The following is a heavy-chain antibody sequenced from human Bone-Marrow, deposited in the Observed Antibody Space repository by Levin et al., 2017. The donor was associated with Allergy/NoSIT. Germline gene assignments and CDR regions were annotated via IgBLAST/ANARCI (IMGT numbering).Heavy chain of an antibody. J-gene: IGHJ4*02. CDR2: ISHRGDT. V-gene: IGHV4-38-2*01. CDR3: ARSLGGAFGSGSYMFDH. CDR1: GYSISSGFY. Sequence: SQTLSLTCVVSGYSISSGFYWGWIRQLPGKGLEWIGSISHRGDTYYNPSLKSRLIISLDTSKNQFSLRLTSVTAADPALYYCARSLGGAFGSGSYMFDHWGQGTLVTVSS. D-gene: IGHD3-10*01.